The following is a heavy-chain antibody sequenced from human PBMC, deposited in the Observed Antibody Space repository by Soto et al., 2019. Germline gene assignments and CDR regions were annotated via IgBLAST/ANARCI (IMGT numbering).Heavy chain of an antibody. J-gene: IGHJ6*02. D-gene: IGHD3-10*01. CDR2: IYSGGST. Sequence: EVQLVESGGGLVQPGGSLRLSCAASGFTVSSNYMSWVRQAPGKGLEWVSVIYSGGSTYYADSVKGRFTISRDNSKNTLYLQMNSLRAEDTAVYYCTVTMVRGEGDVWGQGTTVTVSS. CDR1: GFTVSSNY. CDR3: TVTMVRGEGDV. V-gene: IGHV3-66*01.